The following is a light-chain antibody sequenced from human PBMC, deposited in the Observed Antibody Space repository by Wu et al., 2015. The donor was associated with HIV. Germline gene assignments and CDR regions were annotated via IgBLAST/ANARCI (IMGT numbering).Light chain of an antibody. Sequence: DIQMTQSPSTLSASVGDRVTITCRASQSISSWLAWYQQKPGKAPKLLIYKASSLESGVPSRFSGSGSGTEFTLTISSLQPDDFATYYCQQYNSYSLTFGLGPKWISN. CDR3: QQYNSYSLT. V-gene: IGKV1-5*03. CDR1: QSISSW. CDR2: KAS. J-gene: IGKJ3*01.